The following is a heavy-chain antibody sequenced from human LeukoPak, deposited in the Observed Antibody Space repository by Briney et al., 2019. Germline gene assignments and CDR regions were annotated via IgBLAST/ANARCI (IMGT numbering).Heavy chain of an antibody. D-gene: IGHD4-17*01. CDR2: INPNSGGT. J-gene: IGHJ4*02. CDR1: GYTFTGYY. CDR3: AGHTPSIYGDYGGGAFDY. V-gene: IGHV1-2*04. Sequence: ASVKVSCKASGYTFTGYYMHWVRQAPGQGLEWMGWINPNSGGTNYAQKFQGWVTMTRDTAISTAYMELSSLRSEDTAVYYCAGHTPSIYGDYGGGAFDYWGQGTLVTVSS.